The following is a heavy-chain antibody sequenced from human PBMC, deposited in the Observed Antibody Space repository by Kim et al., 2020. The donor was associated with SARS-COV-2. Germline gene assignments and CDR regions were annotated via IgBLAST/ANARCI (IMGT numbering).Heavy chain of an antibody. J-gene: IGHJ4*02. D-gene: IGHD4-17*01. CDR1: GGSISSSNW. V-gene: IGHV4-4*02. Sequence: SETLSLTCAVSGGSISSSNWWSWVRQPPGKGLEWIGEIYHSGSTNYNPSLKSRVTISVDKSKNQFSLKLSSVTAADTAVYYCARQTNYGDYVVGYFDYWGQGTLVTVSS. CDR2: IYHSGST. CDR3: ARQTNYGDYVVGYFDY.